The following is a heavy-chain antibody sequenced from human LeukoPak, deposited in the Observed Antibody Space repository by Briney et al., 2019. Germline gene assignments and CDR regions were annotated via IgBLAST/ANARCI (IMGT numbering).Heavy chain of an antibody. CDR3: ARDTDDSSGYVN. V-gene: IGHV3-33*01. J-gene: IGHJ4*02. CDR2: IWYDGSNK. CDR1: GFTFSSYG. Sequence: GGSLRLPCAASGFTFSSYGMHWVRQAPGKGLEWVAVIWYDGSNKYYADSVKGRFTISRDNSKNTLYLQMNSLRAEDTAVYYCARDTDDSSGYVNWGQGTLVTVSS. D-gene: IGHD3-22*01.